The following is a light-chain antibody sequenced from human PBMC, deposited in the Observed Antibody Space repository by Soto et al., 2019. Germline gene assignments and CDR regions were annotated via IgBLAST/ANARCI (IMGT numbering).Light chain of an antibody. V-gene: IGKV1-39*01. CDR2: GSS. Sequence: DLQMTQSPSSVSASVGVSVSFACQSSQTVKNNVNWYQHKRGKAPKLLISGSSNLQNGVPPRFSGSGTVTDVTLTINSLQHEDAATYYCQQTYRHPRTFGQGTSVDIK. CDR3: QQTYRHPRT. CDR1: QTVKNN. J-gene: IGKJ1*01.